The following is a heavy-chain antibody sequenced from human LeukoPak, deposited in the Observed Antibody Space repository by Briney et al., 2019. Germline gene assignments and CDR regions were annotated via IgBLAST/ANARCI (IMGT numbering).Heavy chain of an antibody. CDR2: INHSGST. D-gene: IGHD6-13*01. J-gene: IGHJ6*03. CDR1: GGSFSGYY. Sequence: PSETLSLTCAVYGGSFSGYYWSWIRQPPGKGLEWIGEINHSGSTNYNPSLKSRVTISVDTSKNQFSLKLSSVTAADTAVYYCARARRGYSSSWYWYYMDVWGKGTTVTVSS. V-gene: IGHV4-34*01. CDR3: ARARRGYSSSWYWYYMDV.